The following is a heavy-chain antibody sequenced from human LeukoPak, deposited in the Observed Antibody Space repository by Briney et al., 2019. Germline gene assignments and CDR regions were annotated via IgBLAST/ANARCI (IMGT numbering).Heavy chain of an antibody. CDR1: GFTFSSYA. CDR2: ISGSGGST. CDR3: AAQQLVYLKIDY. Sequence: PGGSLRLSCAASGFTFSSYAMSWVRQAPGKGLEWVSAISGSGGSTYYADSVKGRFTISRDNSKNTLYLQMNSLRAEDTAVYYCAAQQLVYLKIDYWGQGTLVTVSS. D-gene: IGHD6-13*01. J-gene: IGHJ4*02. V-gene: IGHV3-23*01.